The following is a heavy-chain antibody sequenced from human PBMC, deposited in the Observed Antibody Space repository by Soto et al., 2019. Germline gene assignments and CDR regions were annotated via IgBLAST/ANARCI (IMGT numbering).Heavy chain of an antibody. CDR3: ARGIAVAWYFEL. V-gene: IGHV3-13*01. CDR1: GFTFSSYD. Sequence: EVQLVESGGGLVQPGGSLRLSCAASGFTFSSYDMHWVRQATGKGLEWVSAIGIAGDTYYPGSVKGRFTISRENAKNSLYLQMNSLGAGDTAVYYCARGIAVAWYFELWGRGTLVTVSS. D-gene: IGHD6-19*01. J-gene: IGHJ2*01. CDR2: IGIAGDT.